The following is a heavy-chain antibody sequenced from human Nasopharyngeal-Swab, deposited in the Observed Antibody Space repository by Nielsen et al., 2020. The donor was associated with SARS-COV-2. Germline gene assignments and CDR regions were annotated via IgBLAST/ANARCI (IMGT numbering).Heavy chain of an antibody. V-gene: IGHV1-69*01. Sequence: WLRQAPGQGLEWMGGIIPIFGTANYAQKFQGRVTITADESTSTAYMELSSLRSEDTAVYYCAREGYYGSGSYAPFDYWGQGTLVTVSS. CDR3: AREGYYGSGSYAPFDY. D-gene: IGHD3-10*01. CDR2: IIPIFGTA. J-gene: IGHJ4*02.